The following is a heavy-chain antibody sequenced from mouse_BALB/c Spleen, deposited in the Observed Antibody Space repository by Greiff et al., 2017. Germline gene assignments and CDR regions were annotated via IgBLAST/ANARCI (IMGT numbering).Heavy chain of an antibody. V-gene: IGHV3-2*02. D-gene: IGHD1-1*01. CDR2: ISYSGST. CDR3: ALLLRNYFDY. CDR1: GYSITSDYA. Sequence: EVKLQESGPGLVKPSQSLSLTCTVTGYSITSDYAWNWIRQFPGNKLEWMGYISYSGSTSYNPSLKSRISITRDTSKNQFFLQLNSVTTEDTATYYCALLLRNYFDYWGQGTTLTVSS. J-gene: IGHJ2*01.